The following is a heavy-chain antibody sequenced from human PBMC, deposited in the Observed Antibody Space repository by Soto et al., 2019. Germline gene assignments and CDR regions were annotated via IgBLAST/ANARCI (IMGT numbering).Heavy chain of an antibody. J-gene: IGHJ3*02. CDR3: ARDRYDPSGYYPSDPFDI. Sequence: PSETLSLTCTVSGASISSYYWSWIRQPPGKGLEWIGNIFYSGSTNYNTSLKSRVSMSTDTSKNQFSLQLSSVTAADTAVYYCARDRYDPSGYYPSDPFDIWGQGTMVTVSS. D-gene: IGHD3-22*01. V-gene: IGHV4-59*01. CDR1: GASISSYY. CDR2: IFYSGST.